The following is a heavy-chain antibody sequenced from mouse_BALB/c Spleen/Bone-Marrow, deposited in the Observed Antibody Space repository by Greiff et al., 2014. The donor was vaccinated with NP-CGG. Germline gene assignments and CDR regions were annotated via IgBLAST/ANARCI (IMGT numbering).Heavy chain of an antibody. Sequence: VQLKESGAELVKPGASVKLSCTASGFNIKDTYLHWVKQRPEQGLDWIGRTDPASGNTKYDPKFQGKATITADTSSNTAYLQLSSLTSEDTAVYYCASYRYGWYFDVWGAGTTVTVSS. D-gene: IGHD2-14*01. CDR2: TDPASGNT. CDR3: ASYRYGWYFDV. CDR1: GFNIKDTY. J-gene: IGHJ1*01. V-gene: IGHV14-3*02.